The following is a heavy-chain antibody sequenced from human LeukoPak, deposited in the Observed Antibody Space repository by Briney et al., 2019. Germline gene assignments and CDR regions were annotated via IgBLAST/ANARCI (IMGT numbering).Heavy chain of an antibody. D-gene: IGHD3-10*01. CDR1: GYPINNAYY. J-gene: IGHJ6*03. CDR2: LYHPDST. CDR3: ARVSESGDGYYYYYYMDV. Sequence: SETLSLTCGVSGYPINNAYYWVWIRQPPGKGLEWIGSLYHPDSTNYNPSLKSRVTISVDTSKNQFSLKLSSVTAADTAVYYCARVSESGDGYYYYYYMDVWGRGTTVTVSS. V-gene: IGHV4-38-2*01.